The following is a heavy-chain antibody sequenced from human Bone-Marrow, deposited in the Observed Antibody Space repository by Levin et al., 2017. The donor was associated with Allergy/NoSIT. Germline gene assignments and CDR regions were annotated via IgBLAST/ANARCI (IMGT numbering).Heavy chain of an antibody. CDR3: GRGGYTYGHPTIRYWVDP. J-gene: IGHJ5*02. V-gene: IGHV4-4*02. CDR2: IYHGGST. D-gene: IGHD5-18*01. Sequence: SSETLSLTCTVSDVAISSDNWWTWVRQSPGRGLEWIGEIYHGGSTNYNPSLKSRVTISVDKPKNQFSLRLDSVTAADTAVYYCGRGGYTYGHPTIRYWVDPWGRGTLVTVSS. CDR1: DVAISSDNW.